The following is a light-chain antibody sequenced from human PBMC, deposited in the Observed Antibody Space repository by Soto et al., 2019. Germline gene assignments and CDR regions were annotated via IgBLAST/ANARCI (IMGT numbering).Light chain of an antibody. J-gene: IGKJ1*01. CDR2: DTS. Sequence: EFVLTQSPGTLSLSPGERATLSCRASQSLTNSFMAWYQQKPGQAPRLLIYDTSSRASGIPDRFSGSGSGTDFTLTISRLETEDFAVFYCQQYGSSGTFGQGTKVDIK. CDR1: QSLTNSF. V-gene: IGKV3-20*01. CDR3: QQYGSSGT.